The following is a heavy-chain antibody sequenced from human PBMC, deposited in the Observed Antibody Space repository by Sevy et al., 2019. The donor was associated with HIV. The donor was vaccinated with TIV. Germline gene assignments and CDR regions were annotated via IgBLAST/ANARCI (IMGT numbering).Heavy chain of an antibody. CDR2: INPSGGST. V-gene: IGHV1-46*01. CDR3: ARDKYFYDNSPSRYYYYMDV. D-gene: IGHD3-22*01. CDR1: GYTFTSYY. J-gene: IGHJ6*03. Sequence: ASVKVSCKASGYTFTSYYMHWVRQAPGQGLEWMGIINPSGGSTSYAQKFQGRVTMTRDTSTSTVYMELNSLRSEDTAVYYCARDKYFYDNSPSRYYYYMDVWGKGTTVTVSS.